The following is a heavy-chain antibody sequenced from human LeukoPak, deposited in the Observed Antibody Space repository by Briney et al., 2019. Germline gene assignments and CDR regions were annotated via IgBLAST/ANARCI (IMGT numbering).Heavy chain of an antibody. J-gene: IGHJ6*02. CDR2: IYSGGST. D-gene: IGHD2-2*01. CDR1: GFTVSSNY. CDR3: ARDRIVVVPAAPGYYYYGVDV. Sequence: GGSLRLSCAASGFTVSSNYMSWVRQAPGKGLEWVSVIYSGGSTYYADSVKGRFTISRDNSKNTLYLQMNSLRAEDTAVYYCARDRIVVVPAAPGYYYYGVDVWGQGTTVTVSS. V-gene: IGHV3-66*01.